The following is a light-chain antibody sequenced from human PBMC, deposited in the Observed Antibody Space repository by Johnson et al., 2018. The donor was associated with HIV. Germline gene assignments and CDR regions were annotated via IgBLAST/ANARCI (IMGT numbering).Light chain of an antibody. CDR3: GTWDPILRTGF. Sequence: QPVLTQPPSVSAAPGQKVAISCSGSSSNIGNNYVSWYQQVPGTAPTLLIYDNNRRPSGIPDRFSGSKSSSLATLGITGLQTGAEADYYCGTWDPILRTGFFGTGTKFTVL. V-gene: IGLV1-51*01. CDR1: SSNIGNNY. CDR2: DNN. J-gene: IGLJ1*01.